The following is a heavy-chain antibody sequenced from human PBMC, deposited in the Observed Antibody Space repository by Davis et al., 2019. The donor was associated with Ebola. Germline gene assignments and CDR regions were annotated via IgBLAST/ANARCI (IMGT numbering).Heavy chain of an antibody. CDR2: IYKSGNT. CDR3: ARHRDPGLLAYFDY. CDR1: GGSISSYY. V-gene: IGHV4-59*08. J-gene: IGHJ4*02. Sequence: MPGGSLRLSCSVSGGSISSYYWSWIRQTPGKGLEWIGYIYKSGNTDYNPSLTSRITISVDTSKNQFSLKLTSVTAADMAVYYCARHRDPGLLAYFDYWGQGILVTVSS. D-gene: IGHD1-26*01.